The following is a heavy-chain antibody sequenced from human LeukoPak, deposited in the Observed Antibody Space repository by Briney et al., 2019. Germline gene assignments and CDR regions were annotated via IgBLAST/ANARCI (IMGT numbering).Heavy chain of an antibody. CDR1: GFTFSSYG. J-gene: IGHJ6*02. CDR3: ARDSSHSPSPIYYCYYGMDV. Sequence: GGSLRLSCAASGFTFSSYGMHWVRQAPGKGLEWVAVIWYDGSNKYYADSVKGRFTISRDNSKNTLYLQMNSLRAEDTAVYYCARDSSHSPSPIYYCYYGMDVWGQGTTVTVSS. V-gene: IGHV3-33*01. D-gene: IGHD2-15*01. CDR2: IWYDGSNK.